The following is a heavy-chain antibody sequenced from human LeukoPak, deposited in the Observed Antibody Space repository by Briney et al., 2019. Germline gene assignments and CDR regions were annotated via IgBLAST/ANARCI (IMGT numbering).Heavy chain of an antibody. V-gene: IGHV3-23*01. D-gene: IGHD4-23*01. CDR1: GFTFSTHA. CDR2: ISGPGGTT. J-gene: IGHJ6*03. Sequence: GGSLRLSCVVSGFTFSTHAMTWVRQAPGKGLERVSDISGPGGTTYYAASVKGRFTISRDNSKNTLFLQMNSLRAEDTAVYYCARDPGVIPVHYMXVWGXGTXV. CDR3: ARDPGVIPVHYMXV.